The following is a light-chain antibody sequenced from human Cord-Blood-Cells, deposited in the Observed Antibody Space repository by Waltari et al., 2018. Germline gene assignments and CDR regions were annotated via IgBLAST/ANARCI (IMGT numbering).Light chain of an antibody. J-gene: IGKJ4*01. CDR3: QQYGSSPLT. CDR1: QSVSSSY. Sequence: EIVLTQSPGTLSLSPGERATLSCRASQSVSSSYLAWYQQKPGQAPTLLIYGATSRAAGIPERVSGSGSVRDCTLTISRLEPEDFAVYYCQQYGSSPLTFGGGPKVEIK. CDR2: GAT. V-gene: IGKV3-20*01.